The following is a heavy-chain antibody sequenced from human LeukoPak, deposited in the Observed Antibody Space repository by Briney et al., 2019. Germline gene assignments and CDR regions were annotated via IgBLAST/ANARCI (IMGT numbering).Heavy chain of an antibody. Sequence: PGGSLRLSCAASGFTVSSNYMSWVRQAPGKGLEWVSVIYAGGSTHYADSVKGRFTISRDNSKNTLYLQMNSLTAEDTAVYYYARAVVGTSCYGYWGQGTLVTVSS. CDR2: IYAGGST. V-gene: IGHV3-66*01. J-gene: IGHJ4*02. CDR1: GFTVSSNY. D-gene: IGHD2-2*01. CDR3: ARAVVGTSCYGY.